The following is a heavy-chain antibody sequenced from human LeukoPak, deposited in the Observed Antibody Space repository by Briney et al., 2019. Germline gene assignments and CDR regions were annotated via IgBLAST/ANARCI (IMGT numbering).Heavy chain of an antibody. CDR3: ARERVAGPNWFDP. V-gene: IGHV3-21*01. Sequence: GGSLRLFCAASGFTFSSYSMNWVRQAPGKGLEWVSSISSSSSYIYYADSVKGRFTISRDNAKNSLYLQMNSLRAEDTAVYYCARERVAGPNWFDPWGQGTLVTVSS. CDR1: GFTFSSYS. CDR2: ISSSSSYI. J-gene: IGHJ5*02. D-gene: IGHD6-19*01.